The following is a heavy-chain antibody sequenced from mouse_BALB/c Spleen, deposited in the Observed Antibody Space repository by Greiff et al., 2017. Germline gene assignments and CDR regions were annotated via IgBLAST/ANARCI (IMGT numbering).Heavy chain of an antibody. CDR1: GYSITSGYY. V-gene: IGHV3-6*02. J-gene: IGHJ3*01. D-gene: IGHD4-1*01. Sequence: VQLKESGPGLVKPSQSLSLTCSVTGYSITSGYYWNWIRQFPGNKLEWMGYISYDGSNNYNPSLKNRISITRDTSKNQFFLKLNSVTTEDTATYYCGRGTGPAWFAYWGQGTLVTVSA. CDR2: ISYDGSN. CDR3: GRGTGPAWFAY.